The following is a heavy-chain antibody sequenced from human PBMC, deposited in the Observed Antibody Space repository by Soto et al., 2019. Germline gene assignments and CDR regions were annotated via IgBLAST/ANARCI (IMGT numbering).Heavy chain of an antibody. V-gene: IGHV3-64D*08. CDR1: GFTFSSYA. D-gene: IGHD3-22*01. CDR2: ISSNGGST. CDR3: VKAPHDYYDSSGVDY. Sequence: GGSLRLSCSASGFTFSSYAMHWVRQAPGKGLEYVSAISSNGGSTYYADSVKGRFTISRDNSKNTLYLQMSSLRAEDTAVYYCVKAPHDYYDSSGVDYWGQGTLVTVSS. J-gene: IGHJ4*02.